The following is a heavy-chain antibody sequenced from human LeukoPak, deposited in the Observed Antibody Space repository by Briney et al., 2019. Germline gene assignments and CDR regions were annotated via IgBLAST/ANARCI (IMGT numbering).Heavy chain of an antibody. CDR2: TSYDGSNK. CDR3: ATLGGIYVWGSYRWIDY. J-gene: IGHJ4*02. V-gene: IGHV3-30-3*01. D-gene: IGHD3-16*02. CDR1: KFTFSNYV. Sequence: GGSLRLSCAASKFTFSNYVMHWVRQAPGKGLEWVAITSYDGSNKYYADSVKGRFTISRDNSKNTLYLQMNSLRTEDTAVYYCATLGGIYVWGSYRWIDYWGQGTLVTVSS.